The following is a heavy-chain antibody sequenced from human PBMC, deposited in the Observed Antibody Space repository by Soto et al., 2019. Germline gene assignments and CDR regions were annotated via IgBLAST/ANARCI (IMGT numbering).Heavy chain of an antibody. J-gene: IGHJ6*02. CDR2: MNPNSGNT. D-gene: IGHD1-7*01. V-gene: IGHV1-8*01. CDR3: ARERTGTTSMDV. Sequence: QVQLVQSGAEVKKPGASVKVSCKASGYTFTSYDINWVRQATGQGLEWMGWMNPNSGNTGYAQKFQGRVTMTRTTPIGTVYMELRSLRSEDTAVYYCARERTGTTSMDVWGQGTTVTVSS. CDR1: GYTFTSYD.